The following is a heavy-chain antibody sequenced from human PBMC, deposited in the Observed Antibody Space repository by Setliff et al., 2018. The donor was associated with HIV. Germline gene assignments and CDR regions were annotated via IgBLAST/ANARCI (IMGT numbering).Heavy chain of an antibody. CDR2: IYPADSDI. D-gene: IGHD5-18*01. CDR3: ARPLWRQSSDAFTF. J-gene: IGHJ3*01. CDR1: GYSFSNYW. Sequence: GESLKISCKGSGYSFSNYWIGWVRQMPGKGLEWMGIIYPADSDIRYSPSFQGQVTITADWSINTAYLQWSSLKASDTAMYYCARPLWRQSSDAFTFWGQGTMVTVSS. V-gene: IGHV5-51*01.